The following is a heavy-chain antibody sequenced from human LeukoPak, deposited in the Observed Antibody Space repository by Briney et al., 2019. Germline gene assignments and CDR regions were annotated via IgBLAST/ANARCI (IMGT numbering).Heavy chain of an antibody. V-gene: IGHV3-23*01. CDR2: ISGSGGST. CDR1: GITLSSYA. D-gene: IGHD2-2*01. CDR3: AKEYCSSTSCYPFHYYYYMDV. J-gene: IGHJ6*03. Sequence: GGSLRLSCVVSGITLSSYAMSWVRQAPGKGLEWVSAISGSGGSTYYADSAKGRFTISRDNSRNTLYLQMNSLRAEDTAVYYCAKEYCSSTSCYPFHYYYYMDVWGKGTTVTVSS.